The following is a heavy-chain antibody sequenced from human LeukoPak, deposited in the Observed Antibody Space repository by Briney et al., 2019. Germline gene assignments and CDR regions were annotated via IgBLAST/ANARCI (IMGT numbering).Heavy chain of an antibody. V-gene: IGHV4-4*07. D-gene: IGHD3-22*01. J-gene: IGHJ5*01. CDR2: ICSSGGT. Sequence: SETLSLSCTVSGVSLSSYYLSWIRQPAGKGLEWVGRICSSGGTNYNPPLKTRLTVSVDTSKTQYSLKLSLMTAADAAVYYCARHYDSSAYGPAGFDSWGQGTLVIVSS. CDR1: GVSLSSYY. CDR3: ARHYDSSAYGPAGFDS.